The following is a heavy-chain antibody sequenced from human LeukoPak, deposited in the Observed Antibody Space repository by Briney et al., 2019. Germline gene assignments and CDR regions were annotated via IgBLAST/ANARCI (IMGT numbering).Heavy chain of an antibody. Sequence: SETLSLTCTVSGGSISSYYWSWIRQPPGKGLEWIGYIYYSGSTNYNPSLKSRVTISVDTSKNQFSLKLSSVTAADTAVYYCARGTIFWGQGTLVTVSS. J-gene: IGHJ4*02. CDR2: IYYSGST. CDR3: ARGTIF. V-gene: IGHV4-59*01. CDR1: GGSISSYY. D-gene: IGHD3-9*01.